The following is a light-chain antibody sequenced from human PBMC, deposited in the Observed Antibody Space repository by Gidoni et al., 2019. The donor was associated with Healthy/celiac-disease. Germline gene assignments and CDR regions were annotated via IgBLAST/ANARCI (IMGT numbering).Light chain of an antibody. J-gene: IGKJ2*01. CDR1: QSISSY. Sequence: QLAQSPSSLSASVGDRVNITCRSSQSISSYLNWYQQKPGTAPKLLIYAASSLQSGVPSRFSGSGYGTDFTLTISSLQPEDFATYYCQQSYGTQQSYTFGQGTKLEIK. CDR2: AAS. V-gene: IGKV1-39*01. CDR3: QQSYGTQQSYT.